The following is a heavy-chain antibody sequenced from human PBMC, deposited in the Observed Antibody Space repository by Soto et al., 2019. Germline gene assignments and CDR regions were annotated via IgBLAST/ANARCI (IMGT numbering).Heavy chain of an antibody. CDR1: GYTFTSYG. D-gene: IGHD2-8*01. Sequence: QVQLVQSGAEVKKPGASVKVSCKAFGYTFTSYGISWVRQAPGQGLEWMGWISAHEGNTNYAQKLQGRVTMTTATPTSTAYMELSSLRSDDTAVYYCAEDTNPEDFFAYWGQGTLVPVSS. J-gene: IGHJ4*02. CDR2: ISAHEGNT. CDR3: AEDTNPEDFFAY. V-gene: IGHV1-18*04.